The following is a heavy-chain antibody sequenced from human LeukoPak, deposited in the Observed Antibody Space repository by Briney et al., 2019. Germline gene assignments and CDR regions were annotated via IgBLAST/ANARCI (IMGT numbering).Heavy chain of an antibody. CDR1: GGTFSSYA. D-gene: IGHD5-12*01. CDR2: IIPIFGTA. CDR3: ASDNVDIVATPIDHNWFDP. V-gene: IGHV1-69*06. Sequence: ASVKVSCKASGGTFSSYAISWVRQARGQGLEWMGGIIPIFGTANYAQKFQGRVTITADKSTSTAYMELSSLRSEDTAVYYCASDNVDIVATPIDHNWFDPWGQGTLVTVSS. J-gene: IGHJ5*02.